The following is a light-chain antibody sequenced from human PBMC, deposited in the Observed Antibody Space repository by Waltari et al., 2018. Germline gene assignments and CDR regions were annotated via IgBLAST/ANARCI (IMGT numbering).Light chain of an antibody. CDR1: SSDVGGYKY. Sequence: QSALTQPPSASGSPGQSVPISCTGTSSDVGGYKYVSWYQQHPGQAPKLIIYEVSKRPSGVPDRVSGSKSGNTASLTVSGLQAEDEADYYCNSYVGSTLFYVFGTGTKVTVV. V-gene: IGLV2-8*01. CDR3: NSYVGSTLFYV. J-gene: IGLJ1*01. CDR2: EVS.